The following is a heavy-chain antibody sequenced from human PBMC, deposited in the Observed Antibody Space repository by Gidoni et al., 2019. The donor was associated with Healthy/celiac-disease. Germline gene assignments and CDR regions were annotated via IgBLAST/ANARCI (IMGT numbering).Heavy chain of an antibody. CDR2: IHAGTGNT. CDR3: ARGEWNPGFMDV. Sequence: QVQLVQSGAEVKKPGASVKVSCKASGYTFTSYAMHWVRQAPGQRLEWMGWIHAGTGNTKYSQKFQGRVTITRDTSASTAYMELSSLRSEDTAVYYCARGEWNPGFMDVWGKGTTVTVSS. J-gene: IGHJ6*03. CDR1: GYTFTSYA. D-gene: IGHD1-1*01. V-gene: IGHV1-3*01.